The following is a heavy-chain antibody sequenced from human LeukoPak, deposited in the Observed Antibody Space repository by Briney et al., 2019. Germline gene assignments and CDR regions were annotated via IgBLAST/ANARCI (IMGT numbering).Heavy chain of an antibody. CDR2: VSGSGDST. D-gene: IGHD2-2*01. V-gene: IGHV3-23*01. CDR3: ARGHNYCSSTSCFFYFDY. Sequence: PGGSLRLSCAASGFTFSNCAMSWVRQAPGKGLEWVSGVSGSGDSTYYADSVKGRLTISRDGSQNTLYLQMNSLRAEDTAVYYCARGHNYCSSTSCFFYFDYWGRGTLVTVSS. J-gene: IGHJ4*02. CDR1: GFTFSNCA.